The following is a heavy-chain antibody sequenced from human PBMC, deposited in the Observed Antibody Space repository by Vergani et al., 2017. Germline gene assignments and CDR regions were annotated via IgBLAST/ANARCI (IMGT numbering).Heavy chain of an antibody. V-gene: IGHV3-30*18. Sequence: QVQLVESGGGVVQPGRSLRLPCAASGFTFSSYGMHWVRQAPGKGLEWVAVISYDGSNKYYADSVKGRFTISRDNSKNTLYLQMNSLRAEDTAVYYCAKDYYDSSGYPLTNFDYWGQGTLVTVSS. CDR3: AKDYYDSSGYPLTNFDY. J-gene: IGHJ4*02. D-gene: IGHD3-22*01. CDR2: ISYDGSNK. CDR1: GFTFSSYG.